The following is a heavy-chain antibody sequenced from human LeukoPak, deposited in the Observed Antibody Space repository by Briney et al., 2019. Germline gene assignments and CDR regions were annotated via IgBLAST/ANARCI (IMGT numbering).Heavy chain of an antibody. D-gene: IGHD2-2*01. CDR2: ISYEGRNK. J-gene: IGHJ6*04. V-gene: IGHV3-30*04. Sequence: GGSLRLSCAASGFTFSSYAMHWVRQAPGKGLEGVAVISYEGRNKYYADSVKGRFPISRHNSKNTLYLQMTSLRAEDTAMYYCARDKGYCSSTSCYGYYYGMDVWGKGTTVTVS. CDR3: ARDKGYCSSTSCYGYYYGMDV. CDR1: GFTFSSYA.